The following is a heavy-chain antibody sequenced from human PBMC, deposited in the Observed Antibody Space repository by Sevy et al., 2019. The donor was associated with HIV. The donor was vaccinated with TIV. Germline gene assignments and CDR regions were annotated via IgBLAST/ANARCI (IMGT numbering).Heavy chain of an antibody. V-gene: IGHV3-30*03. CDR1: GFTFKYHG. D-gene: IGHD2-15*01. J-gene: IGHJ4*02. CDR2: ISIDGSNK. CDR3: GIDGGHIDIDY. Sequence: GGSLRLSCAASGFTFKYHGMHWVRQAPGKGLEWLSLISIDGSNKYYADSVKGRFTISRDNAKNTVSVQMNSLRPEDTATYYCGIDGGHIDIDYWGQGILVTVSS.